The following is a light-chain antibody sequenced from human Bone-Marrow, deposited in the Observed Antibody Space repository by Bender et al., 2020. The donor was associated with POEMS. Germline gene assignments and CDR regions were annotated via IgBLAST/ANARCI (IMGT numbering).Light chain of an antibody. V-gene: IGLV1-44*01. Sequence: QSMLTQPPSASGTPGQTVTISCFGSSSNIGRHPLNWYQQLPGTAPKLLMYNNDQRLSGVPDRISGSQSGTSVSLAISGLKSEDEADYYCAAWDDSVDGLVFGGGTKLTVL. CDR2: NND. CDR1: SSNIGRHP. CDR3: AAWDDSVDGLV. J-gene: IGLJ3*02.